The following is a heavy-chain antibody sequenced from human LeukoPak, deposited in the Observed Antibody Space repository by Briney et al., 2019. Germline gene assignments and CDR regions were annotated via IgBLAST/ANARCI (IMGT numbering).Heavy chain of an antibody. J-gene: IGHJ5*02. CDR1: GYTFPSYG. CDR3: ARNVRGVIKSWFDP. CDR2: ISAYNGNT. Sequence: ASVKVSCKASGYTFPSYGISGVRQAPGQGLEWMGWISAYNGNTNYAQKLQGRVTMTTDTSTSTAYMERRSLRSDDTAVYYCARNVRGVIKSWFDPWGQGTLVTVSS. V-gene: IGHV1-18*01. D-gene: IGHD3-10*01.